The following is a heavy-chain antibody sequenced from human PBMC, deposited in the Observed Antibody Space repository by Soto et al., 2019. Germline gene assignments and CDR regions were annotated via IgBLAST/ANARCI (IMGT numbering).Heavy chain of an antibody. CDR2: IDWDDDK. J-gene: IGHJ6*02. V-gene: IGHV2-70*01. Sequence: SGPTLVKPTQTLTLTCTFSGFSLSTSGMCVSWIRQPPGKALEWLALIDWDDDKYYSTSLKTRLTISKDTSKNQVVLTMTNMDPVDTATYYCARIYDCMVRGVAHLDVWGQGTTVTVSS. CDR1: GFSLSTSGMC. D-gene: IGHD3-10*01. CDR3: ARIYDCMVRGVAHLDV.